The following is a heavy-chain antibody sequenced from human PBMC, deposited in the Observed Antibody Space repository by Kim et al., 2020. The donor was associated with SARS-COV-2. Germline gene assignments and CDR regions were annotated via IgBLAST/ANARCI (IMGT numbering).Heavy chain of an antibody. D-gene: IGHD5-12*01. CDR1: GFTFSSYA. Sequence: GGSLRLSCAASGFTFSSYAMSWVRQAPGKGLEWVSAISGSGGSTYYADSVKGRFTISRDNSKNTLYLQMNSLRAEDTAVYYCAKDAQLRWLQASGYGMDVWGQGTTVTVSS. J-gene: IGHJ6*02. CDR3: AKDAQLRWLQASGYGMDV. V-gene: IGHV3-23*01. CDR2: ISGSGGST.